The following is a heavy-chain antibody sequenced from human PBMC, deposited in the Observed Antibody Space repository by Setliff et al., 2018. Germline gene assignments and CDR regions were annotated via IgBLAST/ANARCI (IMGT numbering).Heavy chain of an antibody. CDR3: AIGHCSSGECPNYCDP. Sequence: SETLSLTCTVSGGSMIGGHYYWSWIRQLPGKGLEWIAYIYYSGNTYYNPSLKSRVTISVDTSKNQFSLKINSVTAADTAVYYCAIGHCSSGECPNYCDPWGQGTQGTVS. J-gene: IGHJ5*02. D-gene: IGHD2-15*01. V-gene: IGHV4-31*03. CDR1: GGSMIGGHYY. CDR2: IYYSGNT.